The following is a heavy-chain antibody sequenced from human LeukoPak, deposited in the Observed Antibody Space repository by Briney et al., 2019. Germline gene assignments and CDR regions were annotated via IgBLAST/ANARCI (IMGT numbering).Heavy chain of an antibody. CDR2: IIPILGIA. CDR3: ARRGGTTVVTASYYYYGMDV. Sequence: SVKVSCKASGGTFSSYAISWVRHAPGQPLEWIGRIIPILGIANYAQKFQARVTITADKCTTPAYMGPSSLRSENTAVYSVARRGGTTVVTASYYYYGMDVWGQGTTVTVSS. V-gene: IGHV1-69*04. J-gene: IGHJ6*02. D-gene: IGHD4-23*01. CDR1: GGTFSSYA.